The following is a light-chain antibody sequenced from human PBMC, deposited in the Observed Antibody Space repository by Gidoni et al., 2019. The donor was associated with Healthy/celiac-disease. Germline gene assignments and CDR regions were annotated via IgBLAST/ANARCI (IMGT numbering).Light chain of an antibody. V-gene: IGKV4-1*01. J-gene: IGKJ4*01. CDR3: QQYYSTPPS. CDR2: WAS. Sequence: TVMPHSPASLAVSLGERATIICKSSQSVLYSSNNKNYLAWYQQKPGQPPKLLIYWASTRESGVPDRFSGSGSGTDFTLTISSLQAEDVAVYYCQQYYSTPPSFGGGTKVEIK. CDR1: QSVLYSSNNKNY.